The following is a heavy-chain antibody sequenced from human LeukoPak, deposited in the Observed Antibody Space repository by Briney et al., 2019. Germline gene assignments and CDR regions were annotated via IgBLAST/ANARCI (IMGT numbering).Heavy chain of an antibody. J-gene: IGHJ3*02. Sequence: GGSLRLSCAASGFTVSSYEFYWVRQAPGKGLEWVSYISSDGTTIKYADSVKGRFTISRDDAKRSLYLQMNGLRADDMAIYYCGAARQYVGAFDIWGQGTVVTVSS. CDR3: GAARQYVGAFDI. CDR1: GFTVSSYE. V-gene: IGHV3-48*03. D-gene: IGHD3-16*01. CDR2: ISSDGTTI.